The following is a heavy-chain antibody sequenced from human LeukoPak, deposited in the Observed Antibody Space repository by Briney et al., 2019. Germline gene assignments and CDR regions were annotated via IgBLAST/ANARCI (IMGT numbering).Heavy chain of an antibody. CDR3: ARRRVTVIVVSTFDS. Sequence: PSETLSLTRAVYGGSFTNYFWSWVRQSPGKGLEWIGEVADYGSVNYNPSLQSRVTIPLDTSKNHFSLKVSSMTAADTAVYYCARRRVTVIVVSTFDSWGQGTLVTVSS. D-gene: IGHD3-22*01. V-gene: IGHV4-34*01. CDR1: GGSFTNYF. J-gene: IGHJ4*02. CDR2: VADYGSV.